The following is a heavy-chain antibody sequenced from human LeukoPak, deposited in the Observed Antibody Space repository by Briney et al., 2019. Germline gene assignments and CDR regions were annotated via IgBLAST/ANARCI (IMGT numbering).Heavy chain of an antibody. D-gene: IGHD5-24*01. V-gene: IGHV3-53*01. Sequence: GGSLRLSCAASGFTASSNYMSWFRQAPGKGLEWVSVIYSGGNTYYADSVKGRFTISRDNSKNTLYLQMNSLRAEDTAVYYCASPQSRDGYNSYYFDYWGQGTLVTVSS. CDR1: GFTASSNY. CDR2: IYSGGNT. J-gene: IGHJ4*02. CDR3: ASPQSRDGYNSYYFDY.